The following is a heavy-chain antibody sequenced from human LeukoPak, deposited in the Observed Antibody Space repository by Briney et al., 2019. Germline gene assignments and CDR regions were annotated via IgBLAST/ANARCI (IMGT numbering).Heavy chain of an antibody. CDR2: INHSGST. CDR1: GGSFSGYY. CDR3: ARVSVAARRSYYYYYMDV. V-gene: IGHV4-34*01. J-gene: IGHJ6*03. D-gene: IGHD6-6*01. Sequence: PSETLSLTCAVYGGSFSGYYWGWIRQPPGKGLEWIGEINHSGSTNYNPSLKGRVTISVDTSKNQFSLKLSSVTAADTAVYYCARVSVAARRSYYYYYMDVWGKGTTVTVSS.